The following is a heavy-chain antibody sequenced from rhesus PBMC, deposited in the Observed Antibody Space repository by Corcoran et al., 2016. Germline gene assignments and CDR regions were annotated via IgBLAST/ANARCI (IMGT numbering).Heavy chain of an antibody. J-gene: IGHJ4*01. V-gene: IGHV4S10*01. CDR2: IYGSSTST. Sequence: QLQLQESGPGLVKPSETLSLTCAVSGGSISDSYRWSWIRQPPGKGLEWIGYIYGSSTSTNYNPSLKSRVTISKDTSKNQFSLKLSSVTAADTAVYYCARDRIYYYFDYWGQGVLVTVSS. CDR3: ARDRIYYYFDY. D-gene: IGHD2-2*01. CDR1: GGSISDSYR.